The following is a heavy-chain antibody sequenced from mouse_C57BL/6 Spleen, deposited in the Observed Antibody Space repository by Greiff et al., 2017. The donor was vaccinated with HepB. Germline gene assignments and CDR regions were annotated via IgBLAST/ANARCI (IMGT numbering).Heavy chain of an antibody. CDR2: IWSGGST. V-gene: IGHV2-2*01. CDR1: GFSFTSYG. J-gene: IGHJ4*01. Sequence: VQLVESGPGLVQPSQSLSITCTVSGFSFTSYGVHWVRQSPGKGLEWLGVIWSGGSTDYNAAFISRLSISKDNSTSQVFFKMNSLQADDTAIYYCARKKGAMDYWGQGTSVTVSS. CDR3: ARKKGAMDY.